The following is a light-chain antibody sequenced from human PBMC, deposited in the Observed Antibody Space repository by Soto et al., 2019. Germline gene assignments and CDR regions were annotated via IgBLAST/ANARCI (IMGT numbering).Light chain of an antibody. V-gene: IGLV6-57*03. Sequence: NFMLTQPHSVSESPGKTVTISCTRSSGSIASNYVQWYQQRPGSAPTTVIYEDNQRPSGVPDRFSGSIDSSSNSASLTISGLKTEDEADYYCQSYDSSTLWVFGGVTKLTVL. CDR1: SGSIASNY. CDR3: QSYDSSTLWV. J-gene: IGLJ3*02. CDR2: EDN.